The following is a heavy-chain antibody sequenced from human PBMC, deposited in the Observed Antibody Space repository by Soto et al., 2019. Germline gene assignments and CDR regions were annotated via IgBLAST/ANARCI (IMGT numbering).Heavy chain of an antibody. V-gene: IGHV4-30-2*01. D-gene: IGHD3-22*01. J-gene: IGHJ4*02. CDR3: ARDADSSGYRRGFDY. Sequence: QLQLQESGSGLVKPSQTLSLTCTVSGGSISSDGYSWSWIRQPPGKGLEWIGSIYYVESTHYNPSLKSRVTLSVDRSKNQFSLKLSSVTAADTAVYYCARDADSSGYRRGFDYWGQGTLVNVSS. CDR1: GGSISSDGYS. CDR2: IYYVEST.